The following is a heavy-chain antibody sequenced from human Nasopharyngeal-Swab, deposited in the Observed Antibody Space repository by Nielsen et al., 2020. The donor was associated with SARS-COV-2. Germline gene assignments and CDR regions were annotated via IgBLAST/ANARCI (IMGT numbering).Heavy chain of an antibody. Sequence: GVLKISCAASGFPFSSYAMSWVRQAPGKGLEWVSAISGSGGSTYYADSVKGRFTISRDNSKNTLYLQMNSLRAEDTAVYYCAKDLLRFLEWSPMDVWGQGTTVTVPS. CDR3: AKDLLRFLEWSPMDV. CDR2: ISGSGGST. CDR1: GFPFSSYA. D-gene: IGHD3-3*01. J-gene: IGHJ6*02. V-gene: IGHV3-23*01.